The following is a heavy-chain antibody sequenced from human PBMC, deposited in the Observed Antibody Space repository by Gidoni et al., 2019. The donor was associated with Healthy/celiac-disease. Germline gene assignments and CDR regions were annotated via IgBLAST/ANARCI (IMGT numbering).Heavy chain of an antibody. D-gene: IGHD6-13*01. Sequence: EVQLVESGGGLVQPGRSLRLSCAASGFTFDDYAMHWVRQAPGKGLEWVSGISWNSGSIGYADSVKGRFTISRDNAKNSLYLQMNSLRAEDTALYYCAKDMRSGIAAPFDYWGQGTLVTVSS. J-gene: IGHJ4*02. CDR1: GFTFDDYA. CDR3: AKDMRSGIAAPFDY. V-gene: IGHV3-9*01. CDR2: ISWNSGSI.